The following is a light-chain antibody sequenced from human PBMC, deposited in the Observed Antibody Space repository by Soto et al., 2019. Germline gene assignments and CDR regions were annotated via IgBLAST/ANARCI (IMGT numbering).Light chain of an antibody. J-gene: IGKJ2*01. V-gene: IGKV2-28*01. CDR2: LGS. Sequence: DIVMTQSPLSLPVTPGEPASISCRSSQSLLYSNGYTYLDWYLQKPGQSPQLLIYLGSNRASGVPDRFSGSGSGTDFTLTISRVEAEDVGVYYCMQALQTPLTFGQGTKLEIK. CDR3: MQALQTPLT. CDR1: QSLLYSNGYTY.